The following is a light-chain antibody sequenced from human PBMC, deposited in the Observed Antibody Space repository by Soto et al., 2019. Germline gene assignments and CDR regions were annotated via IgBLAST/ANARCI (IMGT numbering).Light chain of an antibody. V-gene: IGKV1-39*01. CDR2: TTS. Sequence: DIQMTQSPSSLSASVGDRVTITCRASQSISSHLNWYQLKPGKAPKLLIYTTSTLQSGVPLRFSGSGSGTDFTHTIISLQPEDLATYYCQQSYSTPLTFGVGTKVEIK. J-gene: IGKJ4*01. CDR3: QQSYSTPLT. CDR1: QSISSH.